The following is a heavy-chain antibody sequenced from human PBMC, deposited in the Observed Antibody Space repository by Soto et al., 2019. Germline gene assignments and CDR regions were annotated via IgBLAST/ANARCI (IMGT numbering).Heavy chain of an antibody. V-gene: IGHV3-66*01. CDR1: GLSVGNNY. Sequence: EVPLVESGGGVVQPGGSLRLSCAASGLSVGNNYMSWVRQAPGKGLEWVSVIYSGSTTHYADSVKGRFSISRDSSRNTVYLQINSLRVEDTAVYHCARGYWVQGYGAGTYFDYWGQGTLVTVSS. CDR3: ARGYWVQGYGAGTYFDY. J-gene: IGHJ4*02. D-gene: IGHD3-10*01. CDR2: IYSGSTT.